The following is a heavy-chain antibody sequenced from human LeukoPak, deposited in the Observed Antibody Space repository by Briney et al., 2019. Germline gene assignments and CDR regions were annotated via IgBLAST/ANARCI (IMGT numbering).Heavy chain of an antibody. CDR3: ARGGWEPAAKNYYYMDV. CDR1: GYTFTGYY. Sequence: ASVKVSCKASGYTFTGYYMHWVRQAPGQGLEWMGWINPNSGGTNYAQKFQGRVTMTRDTSISTAYMELSRLRSDDTAVYYCARGGWEPAAKNYYYMDVWGKGTTVTVSS. D-gene: IGHD2-2*01. V-gene: IGHV1-2*02. CDR2: INPNSGGT. J-gene: IGHJ6*03.